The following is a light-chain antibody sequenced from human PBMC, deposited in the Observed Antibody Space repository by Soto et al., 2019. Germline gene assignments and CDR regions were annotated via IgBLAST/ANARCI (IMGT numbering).Light chain of an antibody. CDR1: HSDCSGS. V-gene: IGKV3D-20*02. J-gene: IGKJ1*01. Sequence: EIELTLSPGALSLSPGARATHSCRASHSDCSGSLAWYQKNPGQSPRLLSYSASRRTSGIPDRFSGSASGTAFTLTISSPQPEDFAVYYCHHYNNWPRTFGQGTKLDI. CDR3: HHYNNWPRT. CDR2: SAS.